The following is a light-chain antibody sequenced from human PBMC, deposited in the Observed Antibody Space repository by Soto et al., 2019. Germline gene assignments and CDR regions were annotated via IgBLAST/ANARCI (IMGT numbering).Light chain of an antibody. CDR3: MQALHTRPYT. Sequence: DIVMTQSPLSLPVTPGEPASISCRSSQSLVHSNGYNYLDWYLQTPGQSPQLLIYLGANRASGVPDSFSGSGSGTDCTLKLSRLESEDVGVYYGMQALHTRPYTFGQGTKRESK. CDR2: LGA. V-gene: IGKV2-28*01. CDR1: QSLVHSNGYNY. J-gene: IGKJ2*01.